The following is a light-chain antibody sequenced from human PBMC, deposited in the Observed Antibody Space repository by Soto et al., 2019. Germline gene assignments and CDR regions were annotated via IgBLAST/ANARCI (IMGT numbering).Light chain of an antibody. CDR1: SSDVGGYNY. CDR2: DVS. V-gene: IGLV2-14*01. Sequence: QPVLTQPASVSGSPGQSITISCTGTSSDVGGYNYVSWYQQHPGKAPKLMIYDVSNRPSGVSNRFSGSKSGNTASLTISGLQAEDEADYYCRSYTSSSTQVFGTGTKLTVL. CDR3: RSYTSSSTQV. J-gene: IGLJ1*01.